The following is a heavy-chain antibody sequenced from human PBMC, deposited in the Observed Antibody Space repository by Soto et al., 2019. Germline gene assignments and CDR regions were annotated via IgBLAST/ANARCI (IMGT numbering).Heavy chain of an antibody. CDR1: GGSISSGGYY. Sequence: SETLSLTCTVSGGSISSGGYYWSWIRQHPGKGLEWIGYIYYSGSTYYNPSLKSRVTISVDTSKNQFSLKLSSVTAADTAVYYCARDRRGTIFGVARGYFDYWGQGTLVTVSS. D-gene: IGHD3-3*01. V-gene: IGHV4-31*03. CDR3: ARDRRGTIFGVARGYFDY. J-gene: IGHJ4*02. CDR2: IYYSGST.